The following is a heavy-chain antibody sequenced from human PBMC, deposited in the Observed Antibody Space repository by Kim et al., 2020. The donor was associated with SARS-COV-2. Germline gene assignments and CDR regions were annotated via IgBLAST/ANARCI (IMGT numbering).Heavy chain of an antibody. CDR3: LGGNQFDY. D-gene: IGHD3-16*01. CDR1: GHFFTRDS. CDR2: IDCGNGNT. Sequence: ASVKVSCKTSGHFFTRDSIHWVRQAPGQGLEWMGGIDCGNGNTIYSQKFQGRVTFTTDTSASTDYMELSFLRSEDSAVYYCLGGNQFDYWGQGTLVTGS. J-gene: IGHJ4*02. V-gene: IGHV1-3*01.